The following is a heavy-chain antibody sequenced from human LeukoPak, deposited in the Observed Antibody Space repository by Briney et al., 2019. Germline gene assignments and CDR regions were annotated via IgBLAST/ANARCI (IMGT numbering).Heavy chain of an antibody. CDR3: ARITYDFWSGYYMPDDP. D-gene: IGHD3-3*01. Sequence: ASVKVSCKASGYTFTGYYMHWVRQAPGQGLEWMGRINPNSGGTNYAQKFQGRVTMTTDTSTSTAYMELRSLRSDDTAVYYCARITYDFWSGYYMPDDPWGQGTLVTVSS. V-gene: IGHV1-2*06. CDR1: GYTFTGYY. CDR2: INPNSGGT. J-gene: IGHJ5*02.